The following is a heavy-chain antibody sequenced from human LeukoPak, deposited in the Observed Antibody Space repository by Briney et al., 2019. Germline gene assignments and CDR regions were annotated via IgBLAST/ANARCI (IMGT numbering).Heavy chain of an antibody. CDR1: GFTLSSNA. J-gene: IGHJ4*02. D-gene: IGHD2-21*02. CDR3: VRRTANHFDY. V-gene: IGHV3-64D*09. CDR2: ISYNGGST. Sequence: GGSLRLSCSASGFTLSSNAMHWVRQAPGKGLEYVSAISYNGGSTYYADSVKGTFTISRDNSKHTLYLQMSSLRAEDTAVFYCVRRTANHFDYWGQGTLVTVSS.